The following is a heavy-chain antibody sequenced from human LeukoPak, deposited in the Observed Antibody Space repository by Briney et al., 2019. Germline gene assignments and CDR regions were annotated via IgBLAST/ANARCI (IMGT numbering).Heavy chain of an antibody. V-gene: IGHV3-48*01. CDR1: GFTFSSYS. CDR2: ISSSSSTI. J-gene: IGHJ4*02. D-gene: IGHD2-15*01. Sequence: GGSLRLSCAASGFTFSSYSMNWVRQAPGKGLEWVSYISSSSSTIYYADSVKGRFTISRDNAKNSLYLQMNSLRAEDTAVYYCARGRYCSGGSCYGGLGEKVIAPEIDYWGQGTLVTVSS. CDR3: ARGRYCSGGSCYGGLGEKVIAPEIDY.